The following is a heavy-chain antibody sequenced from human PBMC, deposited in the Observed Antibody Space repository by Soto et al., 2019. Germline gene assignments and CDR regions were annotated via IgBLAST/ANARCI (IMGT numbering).Heavy chain of an antibody. D-gene: IGHD5-18*01. J-gene: IGHJ6*02. V-gene: IGHV1-69*13. CDR2: IIPIFGTA. CDR3: ARDWNLGYSYGYNYYGMDV. Sequence: ASVKVSCKASGGTFSSYAISWVRQAPGQGLEWMGGIIPIFGTADYAQKFQGRVTITADESTSTAYMELSSLRSEDTAVYYCARDWNLGYSYGYNYYGMDVWGQGTTVTVSS. CDR1: GGTFSSYA.